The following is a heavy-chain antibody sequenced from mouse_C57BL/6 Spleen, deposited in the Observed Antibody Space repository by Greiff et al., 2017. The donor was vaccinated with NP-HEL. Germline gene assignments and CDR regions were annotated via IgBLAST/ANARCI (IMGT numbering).Heavy chain of an antibody. CDR1: GYTFTSYW. CDR3: ASEIYDGYYLFDY. Sequence: QVQLQQPGAELVKPGASVKMSCKASGYTFTSYWITWVKQRPGQGLEWIGDIYPGSGSTNYNEKVKSKATLTVDTTASTAYMQLSRLTSEDSAVYDCASEIYDGYYLFDYWGQGTLVTVSA. V-gene: IGHV1-55*01. CDR2: IYPGSGST. D-gene: IGHD2-3*01. J-gene: IGHJ3*01.